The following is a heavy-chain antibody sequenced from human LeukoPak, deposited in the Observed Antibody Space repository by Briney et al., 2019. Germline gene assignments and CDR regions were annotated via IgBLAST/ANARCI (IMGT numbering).Heavy chain of an antibody. D-gene: IGHD2/OR15-2a*01. J-gene: IGHJ3*02. CDR2: ISYDGSNK. Sequence: PGESLRLSCAASGFTFSSYGMHWVRQAPGKGLEWVAVISYDGSNKYYADSVKGRFTISRDNSKNTLYLQMNSLRAEDTAVYYCAKFNRGAFDIWGQGTMVTVSS. CDR3: AKFNRGAFDI. V-gene: IGHV3-30*18. CDR1: GFTFSSYG.